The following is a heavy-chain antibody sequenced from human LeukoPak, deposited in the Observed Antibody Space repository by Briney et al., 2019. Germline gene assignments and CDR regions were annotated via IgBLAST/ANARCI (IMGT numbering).Heavy chain of an antibody. CDR3: ARGYCSSTSCFQGD. Sequence: PGGSLRLSCAASGFTFSSYSMNRVRQAPGKGLEWVSSISSSSSYIYYADSVKGRFTISRDNAKNSLYLQMNSLRAEDTAVYYCARGYCSSTSCFQGDWGQGTLVTVSS. V-gene: IGHV3-21*01. D-gene: IGHD2-2*01. J-gene: IGHJ4*02. CDR1: GFTFSSYS. CDR2: ISSSSSYI.